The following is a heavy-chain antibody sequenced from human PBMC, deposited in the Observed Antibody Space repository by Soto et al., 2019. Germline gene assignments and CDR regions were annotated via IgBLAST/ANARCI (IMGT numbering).Heavy chain of an antibody. D-gene: IGHD6-13*01. V-gene: IGHV3-21*01. J-gene: IGHJ3*02. Sequence: GGSLRLSCAASGFTFSNSIINCVRQAPGQGLEWVSSISGSSDFLYYADSVKGRFTISRDTATNSLYLQMNSLRAGDTAVYYCATSTWYAFDIWGQGTMVTVS. CDR2: ISGSSDFL. CDR1: GFTFSNSI. CDR3: ATSTWYAFDI.